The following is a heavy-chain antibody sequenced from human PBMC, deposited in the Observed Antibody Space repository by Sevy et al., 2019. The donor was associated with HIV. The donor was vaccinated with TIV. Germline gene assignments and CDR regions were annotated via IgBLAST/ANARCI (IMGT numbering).Heavy chain of an antibody. J-gene: IGHJ4*02. V-gene: IGHV1-2*02. CDR3: ARVPVYCSGGNCYPYHFDY. CDR1: GYSFTGYY. CDR2: INPNNGGT. Sequence: ASVKVSCKASGYSFTGYYIHWVRQAPGQGLEWMEWINPNNGGTNYAQEFQGRVTMTRDTSISTVYMELSRLKSDDTAVYYCARVPVYCSGGNCYPYHFDYWGQGTLVTVSS. D-gene: IGHD2-15*01.